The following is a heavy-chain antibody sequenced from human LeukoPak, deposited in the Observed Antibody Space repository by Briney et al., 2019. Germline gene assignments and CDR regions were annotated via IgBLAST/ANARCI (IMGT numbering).Heavy chain of an antibody. CDR1: GFTFSSYG. V-gene: IGHV3-33*01. CDR3: ARAMYYYDSSGFDY. Sequence: GGSLRLSCAASGFTFSSYGMHWVRQAPGKGLEWVAVIWYDGSNKYYADSVKGRFTISRDNSKNTLYLQMNSLRAGDTAVYYCARAMYYYDSSGFDYWGQGTLVTVSS. J-gene: IGHJ4*02. CDR2: IWYDGSNK. D-gene: IGHD3-22*01.